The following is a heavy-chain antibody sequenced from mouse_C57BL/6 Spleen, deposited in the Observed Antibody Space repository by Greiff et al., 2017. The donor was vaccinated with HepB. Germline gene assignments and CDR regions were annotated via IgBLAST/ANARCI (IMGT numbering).Heavy chain of an antibody. D-gene: IGHD2-2*01. CDR3: ARSFYYGYPWFAY. CDR1: GYTFTSYW. CDR2: INPSNGGT. J-gene: IGHJ3*01. Sequence: VKLQQPGTELVKPGASVKLSCKASGYTFTSYWMHWVKQRPGQGLEWIGNINPSNGGTNYNEKFKSKATLTVDKSSSTAYMQLSSLTSEDSAVYYCARSFYYGYPWFAYWGQGTLVTVSA. V-gene: IGHV1-53*01.